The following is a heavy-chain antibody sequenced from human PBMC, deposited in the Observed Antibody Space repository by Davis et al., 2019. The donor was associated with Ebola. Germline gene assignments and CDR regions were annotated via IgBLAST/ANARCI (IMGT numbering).Heavy chain of an antibody. D-gene: IGHD3-10*01. J-gene: IGHJ5*02. CDR3: ARAAVRFGDNNWFDP. V-gene: IGHV3-13*01. CDR1: GFTFSSYD. CDR2: IGTAGDT. Sequence: GESLKISCAASGFTFSSYDMHWVRQATGKGLEWVSAIGTAGDTYYPGSVKGRFTISRENAKNSLYLQMNSLRAGDTAVYYCARAAVRFGDNNWFDPWGQGTLVTVSS.